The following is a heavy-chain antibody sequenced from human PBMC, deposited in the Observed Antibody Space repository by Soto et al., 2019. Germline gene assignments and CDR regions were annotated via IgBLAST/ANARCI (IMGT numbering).Heavy chain of an antibody. CDR3: ARETYYYDSSGYYSKSGTFDY. J-gene: IGHJ4*02. V-gene: IGHV1-69*13. CDR2: IIPIFGTA. D-gene: IGHD3-22*01. CDR1: GGTFSSYA. Sequence: SVKVSCTASGGTFSSYAISWVRQAPGQGLEWMGGIIPIFGTANYAQKFQGRVTITADESTSTAYMELSSLRSEDTAVYYCARETYYYDSSGYYSKSGTFDYWGQGTLVTVSS.